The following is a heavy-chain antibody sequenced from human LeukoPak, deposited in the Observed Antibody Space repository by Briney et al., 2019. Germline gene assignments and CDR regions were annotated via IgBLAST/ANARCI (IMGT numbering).Heavy chain of an antibody. D-gene: IGHD2-21*02. CDR1: GGSISSSSYY. V-gene: IGHV4-39*07. CDR2: IYYSGST. CDR3: ARAVVVTAIDY. J-gene: IGHJ4*02. Sequence: SETLSLTCTVSGGSISSSSYYWGWIRQPPGKGLEWIGSIYYSGSTYYNPSLKSRVTISVDTSKNQFSLKLSSVTAADTAMYYCARAVVVTAIDYWGQGTLVTVSS.